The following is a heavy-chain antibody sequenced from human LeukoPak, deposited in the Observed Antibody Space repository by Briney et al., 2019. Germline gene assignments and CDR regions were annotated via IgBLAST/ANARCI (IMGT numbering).Heavy chain of an antibody. CDR3: ARGSHPVPRWFDP. Sequence: GASVKVSCKASGYTSTSHDINWVRQATGQGLEWMGWMNPNSGNTGYAQKFQGRVTITRNTSISTAYMELSSLRSEDTAVYYCARGSHPVPRWFDPWGQGTLVTVSS. CDR1: GYTSTSHD. CDR2: MNPNSGNT. D-gene: IGHD2-2*01. J-gene: IGHJ5*02. V-gene: IGHV1-8*03.